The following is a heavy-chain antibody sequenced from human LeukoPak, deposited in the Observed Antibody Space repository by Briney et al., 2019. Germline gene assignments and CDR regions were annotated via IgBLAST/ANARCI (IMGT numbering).Heavy chain of an antibody. D-gene: IGHD3-3*01. Sequence: GGSLRLSCAASGFTFSSYSMNWVRQAPGKGLERVSSISSSSSYIYYADSVKGRFTISRDNAKNSLYLQMNSLRAEDTAVYYCARETLGFLEWSINAARGAFDIWGQGTMVTVSS. CDR1: GFTFSSYS. CDR3: ARETLGFLEWSINAARGAFDI. J-gene: IGHJ3*02. V-gene: IGHV3-21*01. CDR2: ISSSSSYI.